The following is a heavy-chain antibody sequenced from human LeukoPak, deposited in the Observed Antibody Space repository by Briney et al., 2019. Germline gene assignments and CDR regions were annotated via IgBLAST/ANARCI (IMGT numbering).Heavy chain of an antibody. CDR1: DDSITMYY. Sequence: SETLSLTCTVSDDSITMYYWTWIRQPPGKGLEWVGYIYYSGSTNYNPSLKSRVTISVDTAKNQFSVKLNSVSAADTAVYFCAKSNGYGLVDSWGQGTMVTVSS. D-gene: IGHD3-10*01. CDR3: AKSNGYGLVDS. V-gene: IGHV4-59*12. J-gene: IGHJ3*01. CDR2: IYYSGST.